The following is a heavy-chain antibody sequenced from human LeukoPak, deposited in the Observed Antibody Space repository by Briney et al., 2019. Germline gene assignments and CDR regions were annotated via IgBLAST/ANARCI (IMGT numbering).Heavy chain of an antibody. CDR3: ARVSGLTMTVVGTRNWYFDL. Sequence: SETLSLTCTVSGGSISSYYWSWIRQPPGKGLEWIGYIYYSGSTNYNPSLKSRVTISVDTSKNQFSLKLSSVTAADTAVYYCARVSGLTMTVVGTRNWYFDLWGRGTLVTVSS. J-gene: IGHJ2*01. CDR1: GGSISSYY. V-gene: IGHV4-59*01. CDR2: IYYSGST. D-gene: IGHD3-22*01.